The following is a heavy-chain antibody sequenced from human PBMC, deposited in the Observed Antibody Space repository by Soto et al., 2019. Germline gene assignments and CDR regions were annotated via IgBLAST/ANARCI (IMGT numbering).Heavy chain of an antibody. Sequence: ETLSLTCAVSSGSISSSNWRSWVRQPPGKGLEWIGEIYHSGSTNYNPSLKSRVTISVDKSKNQFSLKLSSVTAADTAVYYCARSGGYSGYDWDYWGQGTLVTVSS. D-gene: IGHD5-12*01. CDR3: ARSGGYSGYDWDY. CDR1: SGSISSSNW. CDR2: IYHSGST. J-gene: IGHJ4*02. V-gene: IGHV4-4*02.